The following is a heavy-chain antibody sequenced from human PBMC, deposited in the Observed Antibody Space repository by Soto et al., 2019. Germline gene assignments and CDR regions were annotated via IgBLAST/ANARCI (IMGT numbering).Heavy chain of an antibody. D-gene: IGHD4-4*01. Sequence: QVQLVQSGAEVKKPGSSVKVSCKASGGTFSSYTISWVRQAPGQGLEWMGRIIPILGIANYAQKFQGRVTITADKSTSTAYMELSSLRSEDTAVYYCARDGWVEMATIITPPYGMDVWGQGTTVTVSS. CDR3: ARDGWVEMATIITPPYGMDV. CDR2: IIPILGIA. CDR1: GGTFSSYT. V-gene: IGHV1-69*08. J-gene: IGHJ6*02.